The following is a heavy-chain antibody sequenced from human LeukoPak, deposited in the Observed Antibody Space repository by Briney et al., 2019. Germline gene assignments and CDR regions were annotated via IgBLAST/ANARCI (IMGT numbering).Heavy chain of an antibody. CDR1: EYTFTGYY. V-gene: IGHV1-2*02. J-gene: IGHJ6*03. Sequence: GASVKVSCKASEYTFTGYYIHWVRQAPGQGLEWMGWIDPNTGDSNYVQKFQGRVTMTRDMSTSTVYMEQSSLRSEDTAVYYCARDRTVNRDYYYMDVWGKGTTVTVSS. CDR3: ARDRTVNRDYYYMDV. CDR2: IDPNTGDS. D-gene: IGHD1-14*01.